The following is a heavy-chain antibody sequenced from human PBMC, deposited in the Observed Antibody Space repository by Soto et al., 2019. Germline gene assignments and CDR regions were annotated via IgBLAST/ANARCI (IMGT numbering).Heavy chain of an antibody. D-gene: IGHD5-12*01. CDR2: INPNSGGT. CDR1: GYTFTGYY. J-gene: IGHJ4*02. CDR3: ARAPTRYSGYDPLDY. Sequence: ASVKVSCKASGYTFTGYYMHWVRQAPGQGLEWMGWINPNSGGTNYAQKFQGWVTMTRDTSISTAYMELSRLRSDDTAVYYCARAPTRYSGYDPLDYWGQGTLVTVSS. V-gene: IGHV1-2*04.